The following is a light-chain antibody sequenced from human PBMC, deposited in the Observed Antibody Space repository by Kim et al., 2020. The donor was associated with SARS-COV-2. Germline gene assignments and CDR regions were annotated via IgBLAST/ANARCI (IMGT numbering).Light chain of an antibody. CDR1: ALPKNY. Sequence: SYELTQPPSVSVSPGQTARITCYGDALPKNYAYWYQQKPGQAPVVIIYKDKERPSGIPDRFSGSTSGTTVTLTITTVQAEDEAFYYCQSGDTYSGPDWVFGGGTSLTFL. CDR3: QSGDTYSGPDWV. J-gene: IGLJ3*02. V-gene: IGLV3-25*03. CDR2: KDK.